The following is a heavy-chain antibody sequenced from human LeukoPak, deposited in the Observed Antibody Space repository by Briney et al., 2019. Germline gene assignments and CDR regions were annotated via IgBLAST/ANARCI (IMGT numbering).Heavy chain of an antibody. V-gene: IGHV3-15*01. CDR2: IKSKTDGGTT. CDR3: TTDPPRYCSSASCYTGY. CDR1: GFTFNNAW. Sequence: GGSLRLSCAASGFTFNNAWMTWVRQAPGKGLEWVGRIKSKTDGGTTHYGAPVKGRFTISRDDSKNTLYLQMNSLKTEDTAVYYCTTDPPRYCSSASCYTGYWGQGTLVTVSS. D-gene: IGHD2-2*01. J-gene: IGHJ4*02.